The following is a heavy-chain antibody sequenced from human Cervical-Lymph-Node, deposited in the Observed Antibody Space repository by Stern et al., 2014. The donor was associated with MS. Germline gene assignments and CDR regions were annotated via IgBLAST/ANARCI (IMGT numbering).Heavy chain of an antibody. CDR2: ISYDGSNK. Sequence: QVQLVQSGGGVVQPGRSLRLSCAASGFTFSSYGMHWVRQAPGKGLEWVAVISYDGSNKYYAASVQGQFTISRDNSKNTLYLQMNSLRAEDTAVYYCAKDSVATGVIFDSSGYIDYWGQGTLVTVSS. V-gene: IGHV3-30*18. CDR3: AKDSVATGVIFDSSGYIDY. J-gene: IGHJ4*02. CDR1: GFTFSSYG. D-gene: IGHD3-22*01.